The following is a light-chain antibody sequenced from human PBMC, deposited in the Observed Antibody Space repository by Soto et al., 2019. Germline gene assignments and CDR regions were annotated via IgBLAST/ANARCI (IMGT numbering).Light chain of an antibody. CDR1: SSDVGGYDY. V-gene: IGLV2-11*01. CDR3: CSYAGSYFWV. CDR2: DVT. J-gene: IGLJ3*02. Sequence: QSVLTQPRSVSGSPGQSVTISCTGTSSDVGGYDYVSWYQQHPGKAPKLMIYDVTKRPSGVPDRFSGSKSGNTASLTISGLQAEDEADYHCCSYAGSYFWVFGGVTKLTVL.